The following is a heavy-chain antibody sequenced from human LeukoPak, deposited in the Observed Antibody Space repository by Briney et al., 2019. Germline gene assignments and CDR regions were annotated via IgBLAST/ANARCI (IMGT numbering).Heavy chain of an antibody. J-gene: IGHJ4*02. Sequence: PGGSLRLSCAASGFTFSSSGMSWVRQAPGKGLEWVSAISGGGGSTYYADSVKGRFTLSRDNSKNTLYLQMNSLRAEDTAVYYCARAITMVRGVIISFDYWGQGTLVTVSS. CDR3: ARAITMVRGVIISFDY. D-gene: IGHD3-10*01. V-gene: IGHV3-23*01. CDR1: GFTFSSSG. CDR2: ISGGGGST.